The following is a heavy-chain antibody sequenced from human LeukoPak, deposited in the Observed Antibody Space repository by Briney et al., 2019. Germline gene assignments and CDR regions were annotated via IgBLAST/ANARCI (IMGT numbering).Heavy chain of an antibody. D-gene: IGHD5-12*01. CDR3: AKDSNTGYVSVGPDY. J-gene: IGHJ4*02. CDR2: VRYDESNK. Sequence: PGGSLRLSCQTSGFVFSNYGMHWVRQAPGKGLEWVAFVRYDESNKYYADSLKGRFTISRDNSRNTVYPQINSLRAEDTGVYSCAKDSNTGYVSVGPDYWGLGTLVTVSS. CDR1: GFVFSNYG. V-gene: IGHV3-30*02.